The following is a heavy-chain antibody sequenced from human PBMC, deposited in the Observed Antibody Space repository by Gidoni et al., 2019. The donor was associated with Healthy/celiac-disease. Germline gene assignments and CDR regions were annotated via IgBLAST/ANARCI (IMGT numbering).Heavy chain of an antibody. CDR3: ARDRGLLWGEGGYYYYGMDV. J-gene: IGHJ6*02. Sequence: QVQLQESGPGLVKPSETLSLTCAVSGYSISSGYYWGWIRQPPGKGLEWIGSIYHSGSTYYNPSLNSRVTISVDTSKNQFSLKLSSVTAADTAVYYCARDRGLLWGEGGYYYYGMDVWSQGTTVTVSS. CDR1: GYSISSGYY. CDR2: IYHSGST. D-gene: IGHD3-10*01. V-gene: IGHV4-38-2*02.